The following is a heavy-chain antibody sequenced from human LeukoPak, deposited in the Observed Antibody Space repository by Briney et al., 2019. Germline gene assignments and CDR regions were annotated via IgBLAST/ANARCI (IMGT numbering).Heavy chain of an antibody. D-gene: IGHD5-24*01. V-gene: IGHV4-39*07. CDR3: ARGFGGRWDWFDP. CDR2: IYYSGST. J-gene: IGHJ5*02. Sequence: SETLSLTCTVSGGSISSSSYYWGWIRQPPGKGLEWIGSIYYSGSTYYNPSLKSRVTISVDTSKNQFSLKLSSVTAADTAVYYCARGFGGRWDWFDPWGQGTLVTVSS. CDR1: GGSISSSSYY.